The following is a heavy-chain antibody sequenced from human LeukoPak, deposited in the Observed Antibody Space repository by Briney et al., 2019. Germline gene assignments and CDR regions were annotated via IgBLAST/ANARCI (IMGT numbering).Heavy chain of an antibody. V-gene: IGHV3-30*18. J-gene: IGHJ4*02. Sequence: GGSLRLSCAASGFTFSSYGMRWVREAPGKGVGWVAVISYDGSNKYYADSVKGRFTISRDNSKNTLYLQMNSLRAEDTAVYYCAKTRVEMATIGLFDYWGQGTLVTVSS. D-gene: IGHD5-24*01. CDR1: GFTFSSYG. CDR3: AKTRVEMATIGLFDY. CDR2: ISYDGSNK.